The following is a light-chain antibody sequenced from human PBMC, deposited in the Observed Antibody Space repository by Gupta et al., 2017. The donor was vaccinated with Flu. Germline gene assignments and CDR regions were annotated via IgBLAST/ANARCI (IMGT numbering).Light chain of an antibody. Sequence: QTVRTRSQGDSLRNTYVSGYQQKPGQAPVLIIYAKNIRPSWVPDRFSCSSSGNTTTMTITGAQAEDEADYYYYSRDNTGNHHVVFGGGTKLTVL. CDR3: YSRDNTGNHHVV. CDR2: AKN. CDR1: SLRNTY. J-gene: IGLJ2*01. V-gene: IGLV3-19*01.